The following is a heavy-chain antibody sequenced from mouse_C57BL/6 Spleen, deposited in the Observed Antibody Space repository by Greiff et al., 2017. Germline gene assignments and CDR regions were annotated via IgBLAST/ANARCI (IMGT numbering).Heavy chain of an antibody. CDR1: GYTFTSYW. CDR3: ARSCYYYGPFAY. Sequence: QVQLQQPGAELVRPGSSVKLSCKASGYTFTSYWMDWVKQRPGQGLEWIGNIYPSDSETHYNQKFKDKATLTVDKSSSTAYMQLSSLTSEDSAVYYCARSCYYYGPFAYWGQGTLVTVSA. D-gene: IGHD1-1*01. J-gene: IGHJ3*01. CDR2: IYPSDSET. V-gene: IGHV1-61*01.